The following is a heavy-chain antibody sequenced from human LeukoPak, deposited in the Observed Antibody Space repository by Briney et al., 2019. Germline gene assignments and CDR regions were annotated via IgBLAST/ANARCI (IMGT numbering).Heavy chain of an antibody. Sequence: GGSLRLSCAASGFTVSSNYMNWVRQAPGKGLEWVSVIYSDGSTYSADSVKGRFTISRDNSKNTVYLQMNSLRADDTAVYYCAKNTSITMIVVVITTFGYFQHWGQGTLVTVSS. V-gene: IGHV3-53*01. D-gene: IGHD3-22*01. CDR3: AKNTSITMIVVVITTFGYFQH. J-gene: IGHJ1*01. CDR2: IYSDGST. CDR1: GFTVSSNY.